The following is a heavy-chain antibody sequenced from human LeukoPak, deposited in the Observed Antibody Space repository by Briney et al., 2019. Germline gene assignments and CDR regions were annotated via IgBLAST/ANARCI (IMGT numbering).Heavy chain of an antibody. CDR2: ISWNSGSI. CDR3: AKSPGPAIAAAGTRWFDP. Sequence: PGGSLRLSCAASGFTFDDYAMHWVRHAPGKGLEWVSGISWNSGSIGYADSVKGRFTISRDNAKNSLYLQMNSLRAEDTALYYCAKSPGPAIAAAGTRWFDPWGQGTLVTVSS. CDR1: GFTFDDYA. J-gene: IGHJ5*02. V-gene: IGHV3-9*01. D-gene: IGHD6-13*01.